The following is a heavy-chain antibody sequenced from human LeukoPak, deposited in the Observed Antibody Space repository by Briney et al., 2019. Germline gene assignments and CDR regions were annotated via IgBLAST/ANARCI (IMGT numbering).Heavy chain of an antibody. CDR1: GGSFSGYY. V-gene: IGHV4-34*01. CDR3: ARVSRVVVIYGMDV. D-gene: IGHD3-22*01. Sequence: SETLSLTCAVYGGSFSGYYWSWIRQPPGKGLEWIGEINHSGSTNYNPSLKSRVTISVDTSKNQFSLKRSSVTAADTAVYYCARVSRVVVIYGMDVWGQGTTVTVSS. J-gene: IGHJ6*02. CDR2: INHSGST.